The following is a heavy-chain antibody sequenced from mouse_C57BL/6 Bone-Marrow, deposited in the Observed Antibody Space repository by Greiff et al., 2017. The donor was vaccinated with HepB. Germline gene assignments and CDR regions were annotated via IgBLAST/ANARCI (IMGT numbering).Heavy chain of an antibody. J-gene: IGHJ2*01. D-gene: IGHD1-3*01. Sequence: VKLMESGAELARPGASVKLSCKASGYTFTSYGISWVKQRTGQGLEWIGEIYPRSGNTYYNEKFKGKATLTADKSSSTAYMELRSLTSEDSAVYFCARRGLKVYFDYWGQGTTLTVSS. CDR2: IYPRSGNT. CDR3: ARRGLKVYFDY. CDR1: GYTFTSYG. V-gene: IGHV1-81*01.